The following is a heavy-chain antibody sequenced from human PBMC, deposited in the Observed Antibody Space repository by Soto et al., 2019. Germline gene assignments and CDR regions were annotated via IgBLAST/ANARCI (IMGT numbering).Heavy chain of an antibody. J-gene: IGHJ6*03. V-gene: IGHV1-46*03. CDR2: INPSGGST. Sequence: ASVKVSCKASGYTFTSCYMRWVRQAPGQGLEWMGIINPSGGSTSYAQKFQGRVTMTRDTSTSTVYMELSSLRSEDTAVYYCARDPQYSYGFYYYYYMDVWGKGTTVTVSS. CDR3: ARDPQYSYGFYYYYYMDV. CDR1: GYTFTSCY. D-gene: IGHD5-18*01.